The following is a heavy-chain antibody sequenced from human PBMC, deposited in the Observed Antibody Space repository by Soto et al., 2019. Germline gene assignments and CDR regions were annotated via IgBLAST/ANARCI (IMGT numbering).Heavy chain of an antibody. J-gene: IGHJ3*02. CDR3: ANIPSDYDILDAFDI. CDR2: ISYDGSNK. D-gene: IGHD3-22*01. CDR1: GFTFSSYG. V-gene: IGHV3-30*18. Sequence: GGSLRLSCAASGFTFSSYGMHWVRQAPGKGLEWVAVISYDGSNKYYADSVKGRFTISRDNSKNTLYLQMNSLRAEDTAVYYCANIPSDYDILDAFDIWGQGTMVTVSS.